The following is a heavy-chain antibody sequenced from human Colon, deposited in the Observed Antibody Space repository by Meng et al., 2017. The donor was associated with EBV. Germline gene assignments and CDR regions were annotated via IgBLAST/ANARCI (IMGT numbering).Heavy chain of an antibody. V-gene: IGHV4-30-2*01. CDR2: IYHSGST. CDR1: GASVTNGGYS. Sequence: QLRLQESGSGLVKPSQTLSLTCVVSGASVTNGGYSWSWIRQPPGKGLEWIGYIYHSGSTKYNPSLKSRVTISVDTSKNQFSLKLSSVTAADTAVYYCARDTSTWGNKGLDHWGQGILVTVSS. CDR3: ARDTSTWGNKGLDH. J-gene: IGHJ4*02. D-gene: IGHD7-27*01.